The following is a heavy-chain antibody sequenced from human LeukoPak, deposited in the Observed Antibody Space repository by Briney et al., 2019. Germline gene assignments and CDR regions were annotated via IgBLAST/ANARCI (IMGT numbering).Heavy chain of an antibody. V-gene: IGHV4-34*01. CDR3: ARGGLRNFDWLTWSFYFYH. CDR2: INHSGST. CDR1: GGSFSGYY. D-gene: IGHD3-9*01. Sequence: SETLSLTCAVYGGSFSGYYWSWIRQPPGKGLEWIGEINHSGSTNYNPSLKSRVTISVDTSKNQFSLKLSSVTAADTAVYYCARGGLRNFDWLTWSFYFYHLGQGTLVTVSS. J-gene: IGHJ4*02.